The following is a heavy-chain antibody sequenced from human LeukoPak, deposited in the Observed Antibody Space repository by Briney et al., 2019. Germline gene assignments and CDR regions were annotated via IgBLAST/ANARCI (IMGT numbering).Heavy chain of an antibody. V-gene: IGHV3-23*01. CDR3: AKGSKNWLLPDRYCSGGSCYGLFYFDY. J-gene: IGHJ4*02. CDR2: ISGSGGST. D-gene: IGHD2-15*01. CDR1: GFTFSSYA. Sequence: PGGSLRLSCAASGFTFSSYAMSWVRQAPGKGLEWVSAISGSGGSTYYADSVKGRFTISRDNSKNTLYLQMNSLRAEDTAVYYCAKGSKNWLLPDRYCSGGSCYGLFYFDYWGQGTLVTVSS.